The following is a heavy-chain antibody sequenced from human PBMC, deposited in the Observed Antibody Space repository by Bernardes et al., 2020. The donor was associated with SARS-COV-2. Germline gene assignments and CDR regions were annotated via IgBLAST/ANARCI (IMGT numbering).Heavy chain of an antibody. D-gene: IGHD4-17*01. J-gene: IGHJ2*01. Sequence: SETLSLTCAVSGGFISSHYNFWGCIRQPPGKGLEWVATIYYRGATYYNPSLKSRVTMSVDTSKNQFSLKLRSVTAADTAIYYCVHTVTTSDWYFPLWGRGTLVSVSS. CDR3: VHTVTTSDWYFPL. V-gene: IGHV4-39*01. CDR2: IYYRGAT. CDR1: GGFISSHYNF.